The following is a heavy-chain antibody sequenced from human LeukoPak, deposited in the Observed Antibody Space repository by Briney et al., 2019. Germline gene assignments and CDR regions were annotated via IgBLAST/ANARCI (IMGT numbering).Heavy chain of an antibody. Sequence: GASVKLSCKASGYTFTGYYLHWVRQAPGQGLEWMGWNDPNSGGTNYAQKFQGRVTMTRDTSISTAYMELSRLRSDDTAVYYCARGHRDLDYWGQGTMVTVSS. CDR2: NDPNSGGT. J-gene: IGHJ4*02. D-gene: IGHD2-21*02. CDR3: ARGHRDLDY. CDR1: GYTFTGYY. V-gene: IGHV1-2*02.